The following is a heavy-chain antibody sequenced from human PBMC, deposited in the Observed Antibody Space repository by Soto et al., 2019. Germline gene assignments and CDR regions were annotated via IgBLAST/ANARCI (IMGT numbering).Heavy chain of an antibody. V-gene: IGHV3-48*01. D-gene: IGHD1-1*01. CDR1: GFTFSSYS. CDR2: IRSGGSPV. CDR3: AKVVKSYWNGNDY. J-gene: IGHJ4*02. Sequence: PGGSLRLSCAASGFTFSSYSMNWVRQAPGKGLEWVSCIRSGGSPVYYADSVKGRFTISRDDARNSLYLQMNSLRVEDTAVYYCAKVVKSYWNGNDYWGQGTLVTVSS.